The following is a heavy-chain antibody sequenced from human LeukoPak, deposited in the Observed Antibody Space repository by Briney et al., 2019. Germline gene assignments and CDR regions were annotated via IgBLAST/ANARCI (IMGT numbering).Heavy chain of an antibody. V-gene: IGHV1-2*02. CDR3: ARNTIYFDSGKTFDY. CDR1: GYTFTGYY. CDR2: INPNTGDT. J-gene: IGHJ4*02. D-gene: IGHD3-22*01. Sequence: GASLKLSCKASGYTFTGYYMHWVRQAPGQGLEWMGCINPNTGDTYYAQNVQGRFTMTRDTSIDTAYMQLSSLKTDDTAVYYCARNTIYFDSGKTFDYWGQGTLVTVCS.